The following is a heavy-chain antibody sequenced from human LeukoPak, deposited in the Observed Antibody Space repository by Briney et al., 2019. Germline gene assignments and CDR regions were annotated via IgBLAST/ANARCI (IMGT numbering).Heavy chain of an antibody. J-gene: IGHJ4*02. Sequence: GGSLRLSCAASGFTFSTYGMNWVRQTPGRGLEWVSSISSSGSYIYYADSVKGRFTISRDNAKNSLYLQMNSLRAEDTAVYYCVRGEIRYCSSTSCYIFDYWGQGTLVTVSS. CDR2: ISSSGSYI. CDR3: VRGEIRYCSSTSCYIFDY. D-gene: IGHD2-2*02. V-gene: IGHV3-21*01. CDR1: GFTFSTYG.